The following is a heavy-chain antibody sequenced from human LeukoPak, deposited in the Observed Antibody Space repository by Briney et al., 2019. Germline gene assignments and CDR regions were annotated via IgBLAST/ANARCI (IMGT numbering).Heavy chain of an antibody. CDR2: IIPIIGIA. CDR3: ARGLVDIVATIRDYYFDY. Sequence: SVKVSCKASGGTFSSYTISWVRQAPGQGLEWMGRIIPIIGIANYAQKFQGRVTITADKSTSTAYMELSSLRSEDTAVYYCARGLVDIVATIRDYYFDYWGQGTLVTVSS. J-gene: IGHJ4*02. D-gene: IGHD5-12*01. V-gene: IGHV1-69*02. CDR1: GGTFSSYT.